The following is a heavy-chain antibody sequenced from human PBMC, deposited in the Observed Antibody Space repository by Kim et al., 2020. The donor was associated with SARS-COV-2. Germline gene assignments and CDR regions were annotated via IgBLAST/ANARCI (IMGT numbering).Heavy chain of an antibody. V-gene: IGHV4-34*01. CDR3: ARGLKGGVTTTTAYFDS. D-gene: IGHD5-12*01. J-gene: IGHJ4*01. Sequence: SETLSLTCAVYGGSFSGYFWSWIRQTPGKGLEWIGQINHSGSTNYNPSLKSRVTISVDTSKNQFSLKLNSMTVADRAVYYCARGLKGGVTTTTAYFDSWG. CDR1: GGSFSGYF. CDR2: INHSGST.